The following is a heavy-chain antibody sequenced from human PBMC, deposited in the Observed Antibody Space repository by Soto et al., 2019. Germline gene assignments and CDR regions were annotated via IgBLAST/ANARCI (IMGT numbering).Heavy chain of an antibody. CDR1: GFTFSSYA. D-gene: IGHD4-17*01. Sequence: EVQLLESGGGLVQPGGSLRLSCAASGFTFSSYAMSWVRQAPGKGLEWVSAISGSGGSTYYADSVKGRFTISRDNSKNTLYLQMNSLRAEDTAVYYCAKDHSSADDYGDFDAFDIWGQGTMVTVSS. CDR2: ISGSGGST. CDR3: AKDHSSADDYGDFDAFDI. J-gene: IGHJ3*02. V-gene: IGHV3-23*01.